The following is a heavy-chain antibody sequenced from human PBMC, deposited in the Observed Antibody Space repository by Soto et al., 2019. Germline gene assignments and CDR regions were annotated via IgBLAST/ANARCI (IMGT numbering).Heavy chain of an antibody. CDR3: AREAVVVVAATRFDYYGMDV. D-gene: IGHD2-15*01. V-gene: IGHV3-53*01. CDR2: IYSGGST. CDR1: GFTVSSNY. J-gene: IGHJ6*02. Sequence: GGSLRLSCAASGFTVSSNYMSWVRHAPGKGLEWVSVIYSGGSTYYADSVKGRFTISRDNSKNTPYLQMNSLRAEDTAVYYCAREAVVVVAATRFDYYGMDVWGQGTTVTVSS.